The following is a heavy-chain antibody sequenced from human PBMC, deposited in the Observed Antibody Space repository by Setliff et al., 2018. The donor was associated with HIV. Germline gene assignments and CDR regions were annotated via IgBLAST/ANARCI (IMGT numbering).Heavy chain of an antibody. CDR1: GGSISSRDYF. J-gene: IGHJ6*03. CDR3: ARHVDCSTTSCYARPYYFYYMDV. CDR2: LDYIGST. D-gene: IGHD2-2*01. V-gene: IGHV4-39*01. Sequence: KPSETLSLTCTVSGGSISSRDYFWGWLRQPPGKGLEWIGSLDYIGSTYYNPSLNSRVTISVVTSKNRFSLKLSSVTAADTAVYYCARHVDCSTTSCYARPYYFYYMDVWGKGTTVTVSS.